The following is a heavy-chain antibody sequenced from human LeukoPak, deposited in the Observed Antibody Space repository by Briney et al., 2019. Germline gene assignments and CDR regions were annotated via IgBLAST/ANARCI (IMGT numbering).Heavy chain of an antibody. J-gene: IGHJ4*02. CDR1: GGSFSGYY. CDR3: ARLGAGDTPMGAFDY. D-gene: IGHD5-18*01. CDR2: INHSGST. Sequence: SETLSLTCAVYGGSFSGYYWSWIRQPPGKGLEWIGEINHSGSTNYNPSLKSRVTISVDTSKNQLSLKLSSVTAADTAVYYCARLGAGDTPMGAFDYWGQGTLVTVSS. V-gene: IGHV4-34*01.